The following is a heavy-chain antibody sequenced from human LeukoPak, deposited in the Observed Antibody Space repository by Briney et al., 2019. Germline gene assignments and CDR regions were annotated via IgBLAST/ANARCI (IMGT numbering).Heavy chain of an antibody. CDR2: ISSNGGST. Sequence: GGSLRLSCAASGFTFSSYAMHWVRQAPGKGLEYVSAISSNGGSTYYANSVKGRFTISRDNSKNTLYLQMGSLRAEDMAVYYRARGNVAAAGTFEYWGQGTLVTVSS. J-gene: IGHJ4*02. V-gene: IGHV3-64*01. CDR1: GFTFSSYA. CDR3: ARGNVAAAGTFEY. D-gene: IGHD6-13*01.